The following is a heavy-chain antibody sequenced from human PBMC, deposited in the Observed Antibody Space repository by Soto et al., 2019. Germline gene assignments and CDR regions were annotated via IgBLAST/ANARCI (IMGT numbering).Heavy chain of an antibody. CDR2: TRNKANSYTT. V-gene: IGHV3-72*01. CDR1: GFTFSDHY. D-gene: IGHD3-3*01. CDR3: ARALRTYYDFWSGPDAFDI. Sequence: GGSMRLSCAASGFTFSDHYMDWVRQAPGKGLEWVGRTRNKANSYTTEYAASVKGRFTISRDDSKNSLYLQMNSLKTEDTAVYYCARALRTYYDFWSGPDAFDIWGQGTMVTVS. J-gene: IGHJ3*02.